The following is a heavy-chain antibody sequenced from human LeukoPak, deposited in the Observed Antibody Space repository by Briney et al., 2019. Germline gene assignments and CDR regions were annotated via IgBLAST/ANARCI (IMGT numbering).Heavy chain of an antibody. V-gene: IGHV3-21*01. CDR1: GFTFSSYS. CDR3: ARANPADFNL. J-gene: IGHJ2*01. D-gene: IGHD1-14*01. CDR2: ISSSSSYI. Sequence: GGSLRLSCAASGFTFSSYSMNWVRQAPGKGLEWVSSISSSSSYIYYADSVEGRFTISRDNAKNTVHLQMNSLRDDDTAVYYCARANPADFNLWGRGTLVTVSS.